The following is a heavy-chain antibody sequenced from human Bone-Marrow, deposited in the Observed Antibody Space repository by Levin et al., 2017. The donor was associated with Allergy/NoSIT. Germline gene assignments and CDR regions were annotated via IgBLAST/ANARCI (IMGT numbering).Heavy chain of an antibody. CDR2: ISSSSTYK. D-gene: IGHD2-2*01. Sequence: PGGSLRLSCAASGFTFSSYSMNWVRQAPGKGLEWVSSISSSSTYKYYADSAKGRFTISRDNAENSLFLQMNSLRAEDTAVYYCASDSEGSCSSTSCYEIDSWGQGTLVTVSS. J-gene: IGHJ4*02. CDR3: ASDSEGSCSSTSCYEIDS. V-gene: IGHV3-21*01. CDR1: GFTFSSYS.